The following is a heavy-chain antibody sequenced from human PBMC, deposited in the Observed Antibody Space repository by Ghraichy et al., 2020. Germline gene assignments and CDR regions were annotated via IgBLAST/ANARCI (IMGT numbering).Heavy chain of an antibody. D-gene: IGHD6-13*01. V-gene: IGHV3-7*03. CDR2: IKQDGTEK. CDR1: GFTFSGYW. CDR3: TRGMLIAAAIFDY. J-gene: IGHJ4*02. Sequence: SCAASGFTFSGYWMNWVRQAPGKGLEWVVNIKQDGTEKYYVDSVKGRFTISRDNAKNSLYLQMNSLRAEDTAVYYCTRGMLIAAAIFDYWGQGTLVTVSS.